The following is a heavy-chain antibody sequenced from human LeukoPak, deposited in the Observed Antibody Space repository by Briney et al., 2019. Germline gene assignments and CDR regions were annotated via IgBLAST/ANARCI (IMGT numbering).Heavy chain of an antibody. Sequence: PGGSLRLSCAASGFTFSSYWMSWVRQAPGKGLEWVSVISGSGGSTYYADSVKGRFTISRDNSKNTLYLQMTSLRAEDTAVYYCARHFVVVPAARDAFHIWGQGTMVTVSS. CDR3: ARHFVVVPAARDAFHI. V-gene: IGHV3-23*01. D-gene: IGHD2-2*01. CDR2: ISGSGGST. J-gene: IGHJ3*02. CDR1: GFTFSSYW.